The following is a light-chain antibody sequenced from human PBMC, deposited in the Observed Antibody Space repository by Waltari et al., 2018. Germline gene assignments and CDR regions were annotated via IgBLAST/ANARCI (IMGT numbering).Light chain of an antibody. CDR1: KLGDKY. J-gene: IGLJ1*01. Sequence: SYELTQPPSVSVSPGQTASITCSGDKLGDKYACWYQQKPGQSPVLVIYQDSKRPSGIPDRFSGSNSGNTATLTISGTQAMDEADYYCQAWDSSTAHYVFGTGTKVTVL. V-gene: IGLV3-1*01. CDR3: QAWDSSTAHYV. CDR2: QDS.